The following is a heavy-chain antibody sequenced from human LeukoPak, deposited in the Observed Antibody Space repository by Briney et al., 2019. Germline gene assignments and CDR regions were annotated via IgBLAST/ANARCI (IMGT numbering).Heavy chain of an antibody. V-gene: IGHV3-7*03. CDR1: GFTFSSYW. CDR3: AKDIRRYYDSSGYPFAFDI. J-gene: IGHJ3*02. CDR2: IKQDGSEV. D-gene: IGHD3-22*01. Sequence: GGSLRLSCAASGFTFSSYWMTWVRQAPGKGLEWVANIKQDGSEVYYVDSVKGRFTISRDNAKNSLYLQMNSLRAEDTALYYCAKDIRRYYDSSGYPFAFDIWGQGTMVTVSS.